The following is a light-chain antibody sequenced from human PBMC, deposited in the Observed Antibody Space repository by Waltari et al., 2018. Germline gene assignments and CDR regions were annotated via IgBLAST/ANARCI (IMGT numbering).Light chain of an antibody. J-gene: IGLJ1*01. V-gene: IGLV2-14*03. CDR2: DVA. Sequence: QSALTQPASVSGSPGQSITISCAGTSSDVGASNLVSWFLQHPGKAPKLVIYDVAKRPSGVSDRFSGSKSGNTASLTISGLRTDAEGDYYCTSQTATGTHVFGTRTEVTAL. CDR3: TSQTATGTHV. CDR1: SSDVGASNL.